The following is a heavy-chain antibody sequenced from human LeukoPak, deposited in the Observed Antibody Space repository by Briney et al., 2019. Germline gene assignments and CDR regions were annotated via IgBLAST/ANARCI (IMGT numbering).Heavy chain of an antibody. CDR3: ASLDFWLQEYYFDY. D-gene: IGHD3-3*01. V-gene: IGHV4-59*01. CDR1: GGSISGYY. CDR2: IYYSGST. J-gene: IGHJ4*02. Sequence: SETLSLTCTVSGGSISGYYWSWIRQPPGKGLEWIGYIYYSGSTNYNPSLKSRVTISVDTSKNQFSLKLSSVTAADTAVYYCASLDFWLQEYYFDYWGQGTLVTVSS.